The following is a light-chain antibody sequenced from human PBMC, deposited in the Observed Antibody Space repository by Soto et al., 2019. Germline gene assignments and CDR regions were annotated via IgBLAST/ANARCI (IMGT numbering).Light chain of an antibody. CDR1: SSDVGSYNL. J-gene: IGLJ2*01. CDR2: EVS. CDR3: CSSAGSSTVV. V-gene: IGLV2-23*02. Sequence: QSALTQPASVSGSPGQSITISCTGTSSDVGSYNLVSWYQQHPGKAPKLMIYEVSKRPSGVSNRFSGSKSGNTASLTISGLQAEEEADYYCCSSAGSSTVVFGGGTKPTVL.